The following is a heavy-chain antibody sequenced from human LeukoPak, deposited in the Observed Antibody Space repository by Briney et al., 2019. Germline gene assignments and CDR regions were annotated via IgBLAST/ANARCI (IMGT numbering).Heavy chain of an antibody. CDR2: IWYDGSNK. CDR1: GFTFSSYG. D-gene: IGHD5/OR15-5a*01. J-gene: IGHJ5*01. V-gene: IGHV3-33*01. CDR3: ARDANAGYSVNWFDP. Sequence: GRSLRLSCAASGFTFSSYGMHWVRQAPGKGLEWVAVIWYDGSNKYYADSVKGRFTISRDNSKNTLYLQMNSLRAEDTAVYYCARDANAGYSVNWFDPWGQGTLVTVSS.